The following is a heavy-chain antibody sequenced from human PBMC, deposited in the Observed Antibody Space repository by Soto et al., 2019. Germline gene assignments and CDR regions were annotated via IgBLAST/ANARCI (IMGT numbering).Heavy chain of an antibody. D-gene: IGHD5-12*01. CDR3: ARGDSGYDPYYYYYYGMDV. V-gene: IGHV3-48*03. CDR2: IGSSGSTI. J-gene: IGHJ6*02. CDR1: GFTFSSYE. Sequence: EVQLVESGGGLVQPGGSLRLSCAASGFTFSSYEMNWVRQAPGKGLEWVSYIGSSGSTICYADSVKGRFTISRDNAKNSLYLQMNSLRAEDTAVYYCARGDSGYDPYYYYYYGMDVWGQGTTVTVSS.